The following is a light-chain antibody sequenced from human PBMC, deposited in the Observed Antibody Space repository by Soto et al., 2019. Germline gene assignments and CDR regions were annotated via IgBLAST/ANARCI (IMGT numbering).Light chain of an antibody. CDR2: AAS. J-gene: IGKJ4*01. V-gene: IGKV1-39*01. CDR1: QSISRN. CDR3: QQSYSNPLT. Sequence: DIQITQSPSSLSASVGDRVTISCRASQSISRNLNWYQQKPGKAPKILIYAASSLQSGVPSRFSGSGSGTDFTLTISSLQPEDFETYYCQQSYSNPLTFGGGTKVDIK.